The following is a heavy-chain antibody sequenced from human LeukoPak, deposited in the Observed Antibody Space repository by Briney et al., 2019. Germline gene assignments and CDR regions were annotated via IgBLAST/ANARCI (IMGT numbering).Heavy chain of an antibody. D-gene: IGHD2-2*01. CDR2: ISGSGDGP. J-gene: IGHJ4*02. V-gene: IGHV3-23*01. Sequence: GGSLRLSCAASGFTFNNYAMSWVRQAPGKGLELVSTISGSGDGPYYADSVKGRFSISRDNSKNTLYLQMNNLRAEDTAVFYCAKGITSPSTGRDFDHWGQGTLVTVSS. CDR3: AKGITSPSTGRDFDH. CDR1: GFTFNNYA.